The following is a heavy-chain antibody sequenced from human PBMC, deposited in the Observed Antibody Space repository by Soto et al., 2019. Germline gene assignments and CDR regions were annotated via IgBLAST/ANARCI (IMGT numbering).Heavy chain of an antibody. Sequence: GPSVKVSFKASGYTFTSYGIHWVRQAPGQRLEWMGWINAANGDTKYSPKFQGRVTITRDTSASTAYMELSSLRSEDTAVYYCVRRHVSATGIDWFDPWGQGTLVTVSS. CDR1: GYTFTSYG. CDR2: INAANGDT. V-gene: IGHV1-3*01. D-gene: IGHD6-13*01. J-gene: IGHJ5*02. CDR3: VRRHVSATGIDWFDP.